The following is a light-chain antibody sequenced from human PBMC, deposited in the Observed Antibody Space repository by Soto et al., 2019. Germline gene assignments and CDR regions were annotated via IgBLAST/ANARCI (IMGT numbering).Light chain of an antibody. CDR3: QQYNNWWT. V-gene: IGKV3-15*01. CDR2: GAS. CDR1: QSVSSSY. Sequence: EVVLTQSPDTLSLSPGERATLSCRASQSVSSSYLAWYQQKPGRAPRLLIYGASTRATGIPARFSGSGSGTEFTLTISSLQSEDFAVYYCQQYNNWWTFGQGTKVDIK. J-gene: IGKJ1*01.